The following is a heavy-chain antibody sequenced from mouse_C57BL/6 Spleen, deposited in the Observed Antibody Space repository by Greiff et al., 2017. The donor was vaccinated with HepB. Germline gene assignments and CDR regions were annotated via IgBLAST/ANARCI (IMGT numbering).Heavy chain of an antibody. CDR3: AREVTTVVASAY. V-gene: IGHV1-19*01. CDR2: INPYNGGT. CDR1: GYTFTDYY. J-gene: IGHJ3*01. D-gene: IGHD1-1*01. Sequence: VQLKQSGPVLVKPGASVKMSCKASGYTFTDYYMNWVKQSHGKSLEWIGVINPYNGGTSYNQKFKGKATLTVDKSSSTAYMKLNSLASEDSAVYYCAREVTTVVASAYWGQGTLVTVSA.